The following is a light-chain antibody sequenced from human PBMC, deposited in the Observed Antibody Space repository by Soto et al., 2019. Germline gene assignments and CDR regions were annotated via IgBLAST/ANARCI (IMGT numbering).Light chain of an antibody. J-gene: IGKJ1*01. CDR3: QQYNSWLWT. CDR1: QSVSSK. V-gene: IGKV3-15*01. Sequence: EIVMTQSPATLSVSPGEGATLSCRASQSVSSKLAWYQQKPGQAPRFLIYGASTRATGIPARFSGSGPGTEFTLIISSLQSEDSAVYYCQQYNSWLWTFGQGTKVDIK. CDR2: GAS.